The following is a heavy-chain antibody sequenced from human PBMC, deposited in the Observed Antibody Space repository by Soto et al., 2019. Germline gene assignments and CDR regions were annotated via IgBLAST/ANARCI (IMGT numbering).Heavy chain of an antibody. V-gene: IGHV5-10-1*01. CDR2: IDPSDSYT. CDR1: GYSFTSYW. D-gene: IGHD2-2*02. J-gene: IGHJ6*04. Sequence: PGASLKISCKGSGYSFTSYWISWVRQMPGKGLEWMGRIDPSDSYTNYGPSFQGHVTISADKSISTAYLQWSSLKASDTAMYYCARGCSSTSCYTRCTYGMGVWGKGTTVAVSS. CDR3: ARGCSSTSCYTRCTYGMGV.